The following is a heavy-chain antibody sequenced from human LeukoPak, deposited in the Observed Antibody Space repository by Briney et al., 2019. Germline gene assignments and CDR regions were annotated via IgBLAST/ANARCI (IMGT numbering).Heavy chain of an antibody. D-gene: IGHD4-17*01. V-gene: IGHV3-23*01. Sequence: GGSLRLSCTDSGFTFSSYALAWVRQAPGQELEWVAAVTSRGVGKHYAASVKGRFTISRNNSKNTIYLQMNSLRAEDTAIYYCGSDPNGDYVGALGYWGRGTLVTVSS. CDR1: GFTFSSYA. CDR2: VTSRGVGK. CDR3: GSDPNGDYVGALGY. J-gene: IGHJ4*01.